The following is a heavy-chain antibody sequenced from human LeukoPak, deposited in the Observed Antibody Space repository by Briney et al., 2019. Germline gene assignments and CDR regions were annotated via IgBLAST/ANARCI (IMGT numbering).Heavy chain of an antibody. Sequence: GGSLRLSCEASGFTFSSYAMHWVRQAPGKGLEWVALISYDGSNKHYADSVKGRITISRDDSKNTLYLQMNSLRAEDTAVYYCAPSSGGSYPYFDYWGQGTLVTVSS. J-gene: IGHJ4*02. CDR2: ISYDGSNK. CDR1: GFTFSSYA. V-gene: IGHV3-30-3*01. CDR3: APSSGGSYPYFDY. D-gene: IGHD3-16*01.